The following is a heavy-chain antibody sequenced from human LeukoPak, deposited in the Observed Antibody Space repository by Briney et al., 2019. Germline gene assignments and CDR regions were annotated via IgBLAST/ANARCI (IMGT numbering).Heavy chain of an antibody. V-gene: IGHV5-51*01. D-gene: IGHD3-3*01. J-gene: IGHJ4*02. Sequence: GESLKISCKGSGYSFTSYWIGWVRQMPGKGLEWRGIIYPGDSDTRYSPSFQGQVTISADKSISTAYLQWSSLKASDTAMYYCARLQSSITIFGVVIFTAFDYWGQGTLVTVSS. CDR2: IYPGDSDT. CDR1: GYSFTSYW. CDR3: ARLQSSITIFGVVIFTAFDY.